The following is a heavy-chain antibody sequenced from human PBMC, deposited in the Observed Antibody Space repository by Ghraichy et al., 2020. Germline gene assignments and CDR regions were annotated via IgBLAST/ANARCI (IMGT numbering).Heavy chain of an antibody. V-gene: IGHV4-4*07. CDR2: INTAGST. Sequence: SETLSLTCSVSIRSMTSYYWSWVRQPAGRGLEWIGRINTAGSTNYNPSLESRVTMSVDTSKNQFSLRLSSVTAADTGVYYCARGPYCTTTECFDGGFGHYNYDGMDVWGKGTTVTVSS. CDR3: ARGPYCTTTECFDGGFGHYNYDGMDV. J-gene: IGHJ6*04. D-gene: IGHD2-8*01. CDR1: IRSMTSYY.